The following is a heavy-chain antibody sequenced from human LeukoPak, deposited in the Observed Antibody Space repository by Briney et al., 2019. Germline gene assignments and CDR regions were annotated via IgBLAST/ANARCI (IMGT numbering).Heavy chain of an antibody. Sequence: SETLSLTCALYGGSFNDYYWNWIRQPPGKGLEWIGEINHSGSGNYNPSLKSRVTISVDTSKNQFSLNVRSVTAADTAVYYCARENDRYGRIDYWGQGTQVTVSS. D-gene: IGHD5-18*01. CDR2: INHSGSG. CDR3: ARENDRYGRIDY. J-gene: IGHJ4*02. CDR1: GGSFNDYY. V-gene: IGHV4-34*01.